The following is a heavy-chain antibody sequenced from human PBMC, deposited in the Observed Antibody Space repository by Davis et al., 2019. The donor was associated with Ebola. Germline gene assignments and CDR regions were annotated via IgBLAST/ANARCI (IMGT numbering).Heavy chain of an antibody. CDR3: ARDVAVGVKDY. V-gene: IGHV1-18*01. J-gene: IGHJ4*02. Sequence: AASVKVSCKASGYTFTNYGISWVRQAPGQGLEWMGWISAYNGNTNYAQKLQGRVTMTTDTSTSTAYMELRSLRSDDTAVYYCARDVAVGVKDYWGQGTLVIVSS. D-gene: IGHD1-26*01. CDR2: ISAYNGNT. CDR1: GYTFTNYG.